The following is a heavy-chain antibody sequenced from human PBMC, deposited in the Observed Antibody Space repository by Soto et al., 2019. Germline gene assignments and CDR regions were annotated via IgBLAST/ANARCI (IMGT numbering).Heavy chain of an antibody. CDR2: ISSNGGST. CDR3: ARVGSTYYDFWSGYSDGYYMDV. D-gene: IGHD3-3*01. J-gene: IGHJ6*03. CDR1: GFTFSSYA. V-gene: IGHV3-64*01. Sequence: GESLKISCAASGFTFSSYAMHWVRQAPGKGLEYVSAISSNGGSTYYANSVKGRFTISRDNSKNTLYLQMGSLRAEDMAVYYCARVGSTYYDFWSGYSDGYYMDVWGKGTTVTVSS.